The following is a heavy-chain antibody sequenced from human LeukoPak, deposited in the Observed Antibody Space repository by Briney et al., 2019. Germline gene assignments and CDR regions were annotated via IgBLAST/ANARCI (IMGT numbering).Heavy chain of an antibody. V-gene: IGHV1-8*01. CDR3: ARIGSRIAARPYWFDP. CDR1: GYTFTSYD. CDR2: MNPNSGNT. J-gene: IGHJ5*02. D-gene: IGHD6-6*01. Sequence: ASVKVSCKASGYTFTSYDINWVRQATGQGLEWMGWMNPNSGNTGYAQKFQGRVTMTRSTSISTAYMELSSLRSEDTAVYYCARIGSRIAARPYWFDPWGQGTLVTVSS.